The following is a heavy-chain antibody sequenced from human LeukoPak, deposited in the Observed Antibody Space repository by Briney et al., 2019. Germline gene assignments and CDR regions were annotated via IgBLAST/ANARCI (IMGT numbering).Heavy chain of an antibody. CDR3: ARVGPYYYDSSGYYIANKYDY. CDR1: GGSFSGYY. Sequence: SETLSLTCAVYGGSFSGYYWSWIRQPPGKGLEWIGEINHSGSTNYNPSLKSRVTISVDTSKNQFSLKLSSVTAADTAVYYCARVGPYYYDSSGYYIANKYDYWGQGTLVTVSS. V-gene: IGHV4-34*01. J-gene: IGHJ4*02. D-gene: IGHD3-22*01. CDR2: INHSGST.